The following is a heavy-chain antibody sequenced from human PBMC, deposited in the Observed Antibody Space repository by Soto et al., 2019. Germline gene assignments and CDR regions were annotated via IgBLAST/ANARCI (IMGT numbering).Heavy chain of an antibody. Sequence: QAQLVQSGPEVKKPGASVKVSCKASGYTFSTHGLSWVRQAPGQGLEWMGWITPSNGNTNYAQKLQGRLSMTTDTSANTGYMEVRSLRSDDTAVYSCPRVRLCSGSPCDPSFGFDMCGQGTVVTVSS. V-gene: IGHV1-18*01. CDR1: GYTFSTHG. CDR3: PRVRLCSGSPCDPSFGFDM. D-gene: IGHD2-15*01. J-gene: IGHJ3*02. CDR2: ITPSNGNT.